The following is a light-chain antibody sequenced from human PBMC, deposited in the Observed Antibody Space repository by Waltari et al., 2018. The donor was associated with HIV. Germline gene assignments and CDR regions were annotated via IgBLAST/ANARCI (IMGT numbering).Light chain of an antibody. Sequence: EIALTQSPATLSLSPGERATLSCRASQSVSSYLAWYQQKPGKAPRLLIYDASNRATGIPARFSGSGSGTDFTLTISSLEPEDFAVYYCQQRSNWSPSFGGGTKVEIK. CDR2: DAS. CDR1: QSVSSY. V-gene: IGKV3-11*01. CDR3: QQRSNWSPS. J-gene: IGKJ4*01.